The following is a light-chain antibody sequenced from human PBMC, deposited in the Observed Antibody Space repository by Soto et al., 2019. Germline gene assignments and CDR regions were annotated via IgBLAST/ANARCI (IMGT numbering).Light chain of an antibody. V-gene: IGKV3-11*01. CDR1: HSVRSY. CDR3: QQRYSWPPIT. J-gene: IGKJ5*01. CDR2: DAS. Sequence: EIVLTQSPATLSLSPVERATLSCRASHSVRSYLLWYQQKPGQAPRLLISDASNRATGIPARFSGSGSGTDFTLTISSLEPEDFAVYYCQQRYSWPPITFGQGTRLEIK.